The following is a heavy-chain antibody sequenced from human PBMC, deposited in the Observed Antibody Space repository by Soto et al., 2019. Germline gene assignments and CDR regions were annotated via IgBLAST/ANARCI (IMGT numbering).Heavy chain of an antibody. J-gene: IGHJ4*02. CDR3: ARIGPLYYDFWSGYYFDY. CDR1: GFTFSSCW. V-gene: IGHV3-7*03. D-gene: IGHD3-3*01. Sequence: GGSLRLSCAASGFTFSSCWMSWVRQAPGKGLEWVANIKQDGSEKYYVDSVKGRFTISRDNAKNSLYLQMNSLRAEDTAVYYCARIGPLYYDFWSGYYFDYWGQGTLVTVSS. CDR2: IKQDGSEK.